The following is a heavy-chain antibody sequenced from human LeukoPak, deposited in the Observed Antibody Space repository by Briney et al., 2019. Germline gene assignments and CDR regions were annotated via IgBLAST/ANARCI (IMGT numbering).Heavy chain of an antibody. J-gene: IGHJ4*02. CDR1: GYSVSSGYY. CDR3: ARYPLLYYYDTSVF. Sequence: SETLSLTCTVSGYSVSSGYYWGWIRQPPGKGLEWIASMYHSGDTYYNPSLKSRVTISVDTSKNQFSLKLSSVTAADTAVYYCARYPLLYYYDTSVFWGQGTLVTVSS. D-gene: IGHD3-22*01. CDR2: MYHSGDT. V-gene: IGHV4-38-2*02.